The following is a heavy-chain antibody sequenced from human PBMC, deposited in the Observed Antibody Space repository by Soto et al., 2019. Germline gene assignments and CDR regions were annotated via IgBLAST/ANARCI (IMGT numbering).Heavy chain of an antibody. J-gene: IGHJ4*02. D-gene: IGHD3-10*01. CDR3: AHRSGFSMAFDY. CDR1: VFSLSTYGVG. V-gene: IGHV2-5*01. Sequence: QITLKQSGPAPLKPTQTPTLTCTFSVFSLSTYGVGVGWIRQPPGKALEWLALIYWNDDTRFSPSLNSRLAITKDTSKSQVFLTMTHMDPVDTATYYCAHRSGFSMAFDYWGPGPLVTVSS. CDR2: IYWNDDT.